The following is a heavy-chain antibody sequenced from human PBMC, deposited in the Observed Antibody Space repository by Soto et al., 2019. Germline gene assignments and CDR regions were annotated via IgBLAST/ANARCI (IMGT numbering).Heavy chain of an antibody. D-gene: IGHD3-10*01. V-gene: IGHV1-8*01. J-gene: IGHJ5*02. CDR2: MNPGSGDT. CDR1: GYSFTNND. Sequence: ASVKVCCKASGYSFTNNDVTWVRQATGQGLEWMGWMNPGSGDTGYAQKFQGRVTMTRDISIATAYMELSSLRSDDTAIYYCASMATFGYLNRFDPWGQGPMVIVSS. CDR3: ASMATFGYLNRFDP.